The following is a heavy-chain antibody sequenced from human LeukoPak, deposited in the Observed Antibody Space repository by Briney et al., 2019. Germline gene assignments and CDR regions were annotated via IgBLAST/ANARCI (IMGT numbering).Heavy chain of an antibody. D-gene: IGHD3-22*01. J-gene: IGHJ4*02. CDR3: AREAYYYYDSSGYSG. V-gene: IGHV3-21*01. CDR1: GFTFSSYA. CDR2: ISSSSSYI. Sequence: GGSLRLSCAASGFTFSSYAMSWVRQAPGKGLEWVSSISSSSSYIYYADSVKGRFTISRDNAKNSLYLQMNSLRAEDTAVYYCAREAYYYYDSSGYSGWGQGTLVTVSS.